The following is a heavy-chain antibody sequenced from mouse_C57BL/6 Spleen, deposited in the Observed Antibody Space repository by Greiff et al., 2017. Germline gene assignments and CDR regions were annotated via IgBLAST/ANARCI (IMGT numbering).Heavy chain of an antibody. J-gene: IGHJ4*01. CDR2: LDPSDSYT. Sequence: QVQLQQPGAELVMPGASVKLSCKASGYTFTSYWMHWVKQRPGQGLEWIGELDPSDSYTNYNQKFKGKSTLTVDKSSSTAYMQLSSLTSEDSAVYYCARGYGSSYDGMDYWGQGTSVTVSS. CDR3: ARGYGSSYDGMDY. V-gene: IGHV1-69*01. CDR1: GYTFTSYW. D-gene: IGHD1-1*01.